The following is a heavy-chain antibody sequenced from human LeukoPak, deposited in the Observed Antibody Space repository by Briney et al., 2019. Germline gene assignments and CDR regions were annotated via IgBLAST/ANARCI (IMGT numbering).Heavy chain of an antibody. J-gene: IGHJ4*02. Sequence: PGGSLRLSSAASGFTVSSNYMSWVRQAPGKGLEWVSVIYTGGSTYYADSVKGRFTISRDNSRNTVYLQMNSLRIEDTAVYYCTREPDAGSGNYRKYFDYWGQGTLVTVSS. CDR3: TREPDAGSGNYRKYFDY. V-gene: IGHV3-53*01. D-gene: IGHD3-10*01. CDR1: GFTVSSNY. CDR2: IYTGGST.